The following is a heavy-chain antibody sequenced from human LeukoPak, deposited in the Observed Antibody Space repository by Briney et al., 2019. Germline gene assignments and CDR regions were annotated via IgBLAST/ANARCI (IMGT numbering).Heavy chain of an antibody. J-gene: IGHJ6*03. CDR1: GFTFSSYS. V-gene: IGHV3-48*04. CDR3: ARVYYDSSGYYYYYYYYMDV. D-gene: IGHD3-22*01. CDR2: ISSSSSTI. Sequence: GGSLRLSCAASGFTFSSYSMNWVRQAPGKGLQWVSYISSSSSTIYYADSVKGRFTISRDNAKNSLYLQMNSLRAEDTAVYYCARVYYDSSGYYYYYYYYMDVWGKGTTVTVSS.